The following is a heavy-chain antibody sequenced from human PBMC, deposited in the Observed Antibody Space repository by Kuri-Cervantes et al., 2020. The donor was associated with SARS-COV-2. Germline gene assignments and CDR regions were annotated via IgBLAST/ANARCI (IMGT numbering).Heavy chain of an antibody. CDR1: GFTFSSYA. Sequence: GGSLRLSCAASGFTFSSYAMSWVRQAPGKGLEWVTFLRYDGGEKHYADSVKGRLTISRDNSKNTLYLEMNSLRVEDTAVYYCAKDPVYRGTYDLGKLDSWGRGTLVTVSS. V-gene: IGHV3-30*02. D-gene: IGHD3-3*01. J-gene: IGHJ4*02. CDR3: AKDPVYRGTYDLGKLDS. CDR2: LRYDGGEK.